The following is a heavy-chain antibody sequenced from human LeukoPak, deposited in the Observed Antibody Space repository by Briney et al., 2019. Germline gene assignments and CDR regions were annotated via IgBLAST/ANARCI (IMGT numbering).Heavy chain of an antibody. CDR2: IWYDGSNK. J-gene: IGHJ4*02. CDR3: AKDSQIAVAGTALDY. Sequence: GRSLRLSCAASGFTFSSYGMHWVRQAPGKGLEWVAAIWYDGSNKYYADSVKGRFTISRDNSKNTLYLQMNSLRAEDTAVYYCAKDSQIAVAGTALDYWGQGTLVTVPS. CDR1: GFTFSSYG. V-gene: IGHV3-33*06. D-gene: IGHD6-19*01.